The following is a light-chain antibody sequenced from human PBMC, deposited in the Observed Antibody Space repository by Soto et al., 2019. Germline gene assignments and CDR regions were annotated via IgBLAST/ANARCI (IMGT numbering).Light chain of an antibody. V-gene: IGLV1-44*01. Sequence: QSVLTQPPSASGTPGQRVTISCSGSSSNIGSNTVNWYQQLPGTAPKLLIYSNNQRPSGVPDRFSGSKSGTSASLAISGLQSEDEADYDCAAWDDSLNGGLFGGGTKLTVL. CDR1: SSNIGSNT. CDR2: SNN. CDR3: AAWDDSLNGGL. J-gene: IGLJ2*01.